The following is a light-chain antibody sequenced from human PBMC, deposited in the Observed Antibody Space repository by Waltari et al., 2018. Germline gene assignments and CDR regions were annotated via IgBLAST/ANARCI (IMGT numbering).Light chain of an antibody. Sequence: DIQMTQSPSSLSASVGDRVTITCRASQSISSYLNWYQQKPGKAPKPLIYAASSLQSGVPSRFSGSGSGTDFTLTISSLQPEDFAVYYCQHYGSSPLFTFGPGTKVDI. J-gene: IGKJ3*01. CDR1: QSISSY. V-gene: IGKV1-39*01. CDR2: AAS. CDR3: QHYGSSPLFT.